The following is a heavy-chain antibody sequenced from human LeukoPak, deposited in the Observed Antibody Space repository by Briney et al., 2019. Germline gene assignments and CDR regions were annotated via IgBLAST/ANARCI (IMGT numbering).Heavy chain of an antibody. CDR2: ISSSSSYI. V-gene: IGHV3-21*04. CDR3: AKDSTYDSSGYYGI. Sequence: PGGSLRLSCAASGFTFSSYSMDWVRQAPGKGLEWVSSISSSSSYIYYADSVKGRFTISRDNAKNSLYLQMNSLRAEDTALYYCAKDSTYDSSGYYGIWGQGTLVTVSS. J-gene: IGHJ4*02. CDR1: GFTFSSYS. D-gene: IGHD3-22*01.